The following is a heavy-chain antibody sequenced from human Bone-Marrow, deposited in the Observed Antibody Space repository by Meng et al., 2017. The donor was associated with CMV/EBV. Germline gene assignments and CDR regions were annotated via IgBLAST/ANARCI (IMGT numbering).Heavy chain of an antibody. CDR3: AKDDLHDCSTSCYNQDY. Sequence: GESLKISCAASGFTFSSYSMNWVRQAPGKGLEWVSYMSSSSSTIYYADSMKGRFTISRDNAKNSLYLQKNSLRAEDTAVYYWAKDDLHDCSTSCYNQDYWGQGTLVTVSS. CDR1: GFTFSSYS. V-gene: IGHV3-48*04. J-gene: IGHJ4*02. D-gene: IGHD2-2*02. CDR2: MSSSSSTI.